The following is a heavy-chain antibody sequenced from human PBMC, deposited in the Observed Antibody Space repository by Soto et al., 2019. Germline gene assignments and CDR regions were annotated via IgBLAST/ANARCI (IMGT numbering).Heavy chain of an antibody. CDR2: MNEYGSER. CDR1: GFIFSSYW. J-gene: IGHJ4*02. D-gene: IGHD6-25*01. Sequence: PGGSLRLSCSASGFIFSSYWMSWLRQAPGKGLEWVANMNEYGSERYYVDSVKGRFTISRDNAKNSLYLQMNSLRAEDTAVYYCARASGADKEDYWGQGTLGTVSS. CDR3: ARASGADKEDY. V-gene: IGHV3-7*04.